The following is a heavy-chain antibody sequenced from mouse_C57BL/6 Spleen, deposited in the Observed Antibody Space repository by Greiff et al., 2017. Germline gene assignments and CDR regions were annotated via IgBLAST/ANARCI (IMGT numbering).Heavy chain of an antibody. CDR3: ASITTVVARYWYFDV. CDR1: EYEFPSHD. J-gene: IGHJ1*03. CDR2: INSDGGST. V-gene: IGHV5-2*03. Sequence: EVKLVESGGGLVQPGESLKLSCESNEYEFPSHDMSWVRKTPEKRLELVAAINSDGGSTYYPDTMERRFIISRDNTKKTLYLQMSSLRSEDTALDYCASITTVVARYWYFDVWGTGTTVTVSS. D-gene: IGHD1-1*01.